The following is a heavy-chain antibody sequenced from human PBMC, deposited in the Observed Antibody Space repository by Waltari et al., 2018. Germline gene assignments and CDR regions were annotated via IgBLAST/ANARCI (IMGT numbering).Heavy chain of an antibody. CDR1: GFTFSSFV. CDR2: IGSSGDT. D-gene: IGHD1-26*01. Sequence: EVQLLESGGRLVQPGGSLRLSCAASGFTFSSFVLVWVRQAPGKGLEWVLSIGSSGDTYYAGSVKGRFTISRDNSKNTLYLQMNSLRAEDTALYYCARGSKDSGRDVWGQGTTVTVSS. V-gene: IGHV3-23*01. J-gene: IGHJ6*02. CDR3: ARGSKDSGRDV.